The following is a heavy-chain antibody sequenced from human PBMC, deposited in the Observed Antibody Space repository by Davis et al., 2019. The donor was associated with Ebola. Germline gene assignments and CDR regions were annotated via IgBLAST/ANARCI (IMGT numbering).Heavy chain of an antibody. CDR1: GFSASS. J-gene: IGHJ4*02. V-gene: IGHV3-48*04. Sequence: GGSLRLSCAFSGFSASSMNWVRQAPGKGLEWVSYISSTSRTIYYADPVKGRFTISRDNAKNSLYLKMNSLRGEDTALYYCAKGRTIPLALDFWGQGTLVTVSS. CDR3: AKGRTIPLALDF. CDR2: ISSTSRTI. D-gene: IGHD2-2*02.